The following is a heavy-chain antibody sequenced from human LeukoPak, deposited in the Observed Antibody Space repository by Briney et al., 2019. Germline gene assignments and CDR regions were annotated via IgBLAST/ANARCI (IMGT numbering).Heavy chain of an antibody. V-gene: IGHV3-64D*06. Sequence: QPGESLRLSCSASLFTFSSYAMHWVRQAPGKGLEYVSGIRSIGGSTNYADSVKGRFTISRDNSKNTVYLQMSSLRAEDTAVYYCVKDGDCAGWYYYFDYWGQGTLVTVSS. CDR2: IRSIGGST. CDR3: VKDGDCAGWYYYFDY. D-gene: IGHD6-19*01. CDR1: LFTFSSYA. J-gene: IGHJ4*02.